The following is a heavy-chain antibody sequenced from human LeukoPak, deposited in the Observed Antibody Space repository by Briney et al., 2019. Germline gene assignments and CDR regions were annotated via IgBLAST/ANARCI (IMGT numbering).Heavy chain of an antibody. Sequence: PGRSLRLSCAASGFTFDDYAMHWVRQAPGKGLEWVSGISWNSGSIGYADSVKGRFTISRDSAKNSLALQMHSLRAEDTAVYYCTGGSDKVLSGEYYYYMDVWGTGTTVTVSS. V-gene: IGHV3-9*01. CDR3: TGGSDKVLSGEYYYYMDV. J-gene: IGHJ6*03. CDR2: ISWNSGSI. D-gene: IGHD2/OR15-2a*01. CDR1: GFTFDDYA.